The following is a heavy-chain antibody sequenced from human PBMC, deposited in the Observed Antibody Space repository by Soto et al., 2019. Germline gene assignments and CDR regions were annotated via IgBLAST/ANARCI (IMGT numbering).Heavy chain of an antibody. CDR1: GGSISSYY. V-gene: IGHV4-4*07. CDR2: IYTSGST. Sequence: XTLSLPCTVSGGSISSYYWSWIRQPAGKGLEWIGRIYTSGSTNYNPSLKSRVTMSVDTSKNQFSLKLSSLTAADTSVYYRARYGSVVLMVYHSQSDYGMEVWGQGTTVSVSS. J-gene: IGHJ6*02. D-gene: IGHD2-8*01. CDR3: ARYGSVVLMVYHSQSDYGMEV.